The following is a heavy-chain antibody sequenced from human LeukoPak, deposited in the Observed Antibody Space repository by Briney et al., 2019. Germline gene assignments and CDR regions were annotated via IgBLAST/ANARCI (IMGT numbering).Heavy chain of an antibody. J-gene: IGHJ4*02. V-gene: IGHV4-59*11. CDR1: GGSISNHY. D-gene: IGHD2/OR15-2a*01. Sequence: SETLSLTCTVPGGSISNHYWSWIRQPPGKGLAWMGYIYYRGSTNYNPSLESRVTISVDTSKNQFSLKLSSVTAADTAVYYCARDVNYYFDYWGQGTLVTVPS. CDR2: IYYRGST. CDR3: ARDVNYYFDY.